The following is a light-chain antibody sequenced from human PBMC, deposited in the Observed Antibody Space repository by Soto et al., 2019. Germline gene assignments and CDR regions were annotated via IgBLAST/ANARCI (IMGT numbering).Light chain of an antibody. CDR2: GAS. CDR1: QSVSSTY. CDR3: QQYGSSSWT. Sequence: EIVLTQSPGTLSLSPGERATLSCRASQSVSSTYLAWYQQQPGQAPRLLIYGASNRATGIPDRFSGSGPGTDFTLTISRLEPEDFAVYYCQQYGSSSWTFGQGTKVDIK. J-gene: IGKJ1*01. V-gene: IGKV3-20*01.